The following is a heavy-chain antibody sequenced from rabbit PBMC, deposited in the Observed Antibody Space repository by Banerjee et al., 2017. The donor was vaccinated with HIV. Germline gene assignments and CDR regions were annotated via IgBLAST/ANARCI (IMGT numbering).Heavy chain of an antibody. D-gene: IGHD4-1*01. Sequence: EESGGDLVKPGASLTLTCTASGFSFSSNDYMCWVRQAPGKGLEWIGCIGAGSSGRTDYASWAKGRFTISKTSSTTVTLQVTSLTAADTATYFCARDDTSGGWNFNLWGPGTLVTVS. CDR1: GFSFSSNDY. CDR3: ARDDTSGGWNFNL. CDR2: IGAGSSGRT. J-gene: IGHJ4*01. V-gene: IGHV1S40*01.